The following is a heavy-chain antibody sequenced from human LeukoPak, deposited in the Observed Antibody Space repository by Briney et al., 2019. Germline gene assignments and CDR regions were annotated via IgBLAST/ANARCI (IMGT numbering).Heavy chain of an antibody. CDR3: ARDPGDY. Sequence: GGSLRLSCAASGFTFSSYAMHWVRQAPGKGLEWVAVISYDGSNKYYADSVKGRFTISRDNAKNSLYLQMNSLRAEDTAVYYCARDPGDYWGQGTLVTVSS. CDR1: GFTFSSYA. V-gene: IGHV3-30-3*01. CDR2: ISYDGSNK. J-gene: IGHJ4*02.